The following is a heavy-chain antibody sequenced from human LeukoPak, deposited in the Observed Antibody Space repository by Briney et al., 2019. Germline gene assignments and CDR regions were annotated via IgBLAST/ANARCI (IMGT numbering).Heavy chain of an antibody. J-gene: IGHJ3*02. CDR3: ARPVVPAAIISPSDAFDI. CDR1: GYSISSGYY. CDR2: IYHSGST. Sequence: PSETLSLTCAVSGYSISSGYYWGWIRQPPGKGLEWIGSIYHSGSTYYNPSLKSRVTISVDTSKNQFSLKLGSVTAADTAVYYCARPVVPAAIISPSDAFDIWGQGTMVTVSS. V-gene: IGHV4-38-2*01. D-gene: IGHD2-2*02.